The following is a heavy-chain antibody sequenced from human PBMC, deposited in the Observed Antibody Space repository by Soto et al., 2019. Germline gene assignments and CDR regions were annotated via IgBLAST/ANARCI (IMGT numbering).Heavy chain of an antibody. J-gene: IGHJ2*01. Sequence: EVQLLDSGGGLVQPGGSLRLSCAASGFTFSGYALTWVRQPPGKGLEWVSAISGGGDATFYADSGKGRFTISRDNSKNTLYLQINTLRAEDTAVYYCARKVSGSTGRPDLWYFDLWGRGTLVTVSS. V-gene: IGHV3-23*01. CDR2: ISGGGDAT. CDR3: ARKVSGSTGRPDLWYFDL. CDR1: GFTFSGYA. D-gene: IGHD3-10*01.